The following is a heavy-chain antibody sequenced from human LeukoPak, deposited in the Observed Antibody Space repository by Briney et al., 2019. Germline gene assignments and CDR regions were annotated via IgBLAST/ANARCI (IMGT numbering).Heavy chain of an antibody. CDR2: INPRSGGT. J-gene: IGHJ4*02. Sequence: GASVKVSCKTSGYTFIDYHIHWVRQAPGQGLDGMGRINPRSGGTNYAQNFQGRVTMTRDTSISTVYMELSRLTSDDTAVYYCARGGSGWYQFDYWGQGTLVAVSS. D-gene: IGHD6-19*01. CDR1: GYTFIDYH. V-gene: IGHV1-2*06. CDR3: ARGGSGWYQFDY.